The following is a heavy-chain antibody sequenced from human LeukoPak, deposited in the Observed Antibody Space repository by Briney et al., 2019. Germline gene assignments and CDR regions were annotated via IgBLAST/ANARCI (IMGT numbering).Heavy chain of an antibody. CDR1: GYSFTSYW. CDR3: ARGQGSPYSGYDAGVLGAFDI. D-gene: IGHD5-12*01. Sequence: GESLKISCKGSGYSFTSYWIGWVRQMPGKGLEWMGIIYPGDSDTRYSPSFQGQVTISADKSISTAYLQWSSLKASDTAMYYCARGQGSPYSGYDAGVLGAFDIWGQGTMVTVSS. CDR2: IYPGDSDT. J-gene: IGHJ3*02. V-gene: IGHV5-51*01.